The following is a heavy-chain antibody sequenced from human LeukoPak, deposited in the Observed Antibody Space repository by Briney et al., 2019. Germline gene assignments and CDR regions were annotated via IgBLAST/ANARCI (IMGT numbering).Heavy chain of an antibody. V-gene: IGHV3-73*01. Sequence: PGGSLRLSCAASGFTFSGSLIHWVRQASGKGLEWVGLVRSKANSYATSYSASVKVRFTISRDDSKNTAYLQMNSLKTEDTAIYYCTSRGNYDSSYYMDVWGKGTTVTVSS. CDR1: GFTFSGSL. J-gene: IGHJ6*03. D-gene: IGHD3-22*01. CDR2: VRSKANSYAT. CDR3: TSRGNYDSSYYMDV.